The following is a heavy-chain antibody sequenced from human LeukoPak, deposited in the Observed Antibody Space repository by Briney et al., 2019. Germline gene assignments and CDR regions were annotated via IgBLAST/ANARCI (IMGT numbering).Heavy chain of an antibody. J-gene: IGHJ4*02. D-gene: IGHD3-10*01. V-gene: IGHV3-23*01. CDR1: GFTFSSYG. Sequence: LGGSLRLSCAASGFTFSSYGMHWVRQAPGKGLEWVSAISGSGSSTYYADSVKGRFTISRDNSKNTLYLQMNSLRADDTAVYYCAKRGFGYYFDYWGQGTLVTVSS. CDR2: ISGSGSST. CDR3: AKRGFGYYFDY.